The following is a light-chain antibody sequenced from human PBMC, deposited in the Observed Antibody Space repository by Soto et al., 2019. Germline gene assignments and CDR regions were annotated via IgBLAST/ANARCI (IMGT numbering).Light chain of an antibody. CDR2: DAS. V-gene: IGKV1-6*01. Sequence: AIQIAPSPSSVSSSVRERLTITCRASQGIRNDLGWYQQKPGKAPKFLIYDASSLQSGVPSRFSGSGSGTDFTLTISSLQPEDFATYYCLQNYNPPFTFGPGTKVDIK. J-gene: IGKJ3*01. CDR3: LQNYNPPFT. CDR1: QGIRND.